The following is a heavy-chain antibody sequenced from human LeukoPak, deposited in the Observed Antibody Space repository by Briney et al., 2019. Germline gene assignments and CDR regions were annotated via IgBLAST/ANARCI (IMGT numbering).Heavy chain of an antibody. CDR2: ISGSGGIT. J-gene: IGHJ4*02. V-gene: IGHV3-23*01. CDR1: GFTFSSDA. Sequence: GGSLRLSCAASGFTFSSDAMSWVRQAPGKGLEGVSAISGSGGITYYAASVKGRFTISRENSKNTLYLQMNSLRAEDTAVYYCAKDPRYSSSSILDYWGQGTLVTVSS. D-gene: IGHD6-6*01. CDR3: AKDPRYSSSSILDY.